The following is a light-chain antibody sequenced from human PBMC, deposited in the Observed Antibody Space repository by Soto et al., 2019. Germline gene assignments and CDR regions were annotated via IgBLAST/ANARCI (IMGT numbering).Light chain of an antibody. CDR3: QQYGSSGT. Sequence: DIQMTQSPSSVSASVGDRVTITCRASQAVNSWLAWFQQKPGMAPKLVIYDVSSLQSGVPSRFSGSGSGTDFTLTISRLEPEDFAVYYCQQYGSSGTFGQGTKVDIK. CDR1: QAVNSW. J-gene: IGKJ1*01. CDR2: DVS. V-gene: IGKV1-12*01.